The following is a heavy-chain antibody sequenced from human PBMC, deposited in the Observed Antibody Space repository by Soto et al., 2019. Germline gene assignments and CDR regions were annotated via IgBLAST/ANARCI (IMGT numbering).Heavy chain of an antibody. J-gene: IGHJ3*02. CDR2: MNPNSGNT. Sequence: QATGQGLEWMGWMNPNSGNTGYAQKFQGRVTMTRNTSISTAYMELSSLRSEDTAVYYCARGRDYGDYGAFDIWGQGTMVTVSS. D-gene: IGHD4-17*01. CDR3: ARGRDYGDYGAFDI. V-gene: IGHV1-8*01.